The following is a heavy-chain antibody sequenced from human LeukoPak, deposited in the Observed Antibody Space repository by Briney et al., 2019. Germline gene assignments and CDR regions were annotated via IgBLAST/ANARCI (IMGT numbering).Heavy chain of an antibody. D-gene: IGHD3-3*01. CDR2: FDPGNGEI. V-gene: IGHV1-24*01. CDR1: GHTLSDLT. Sequence: ASVKVSCKVSGHTLSDLTMQWVRQAPGKGLEWMGGFDPGNGEIIYAQKFQGRVTITEDASTDTAYMELSSLKSEDTAVYYCAAGGLYDLHPYWGQGTLVTVSS. J-gene: IGHJ4*02. CDR3: AAGGLYDLHPY.